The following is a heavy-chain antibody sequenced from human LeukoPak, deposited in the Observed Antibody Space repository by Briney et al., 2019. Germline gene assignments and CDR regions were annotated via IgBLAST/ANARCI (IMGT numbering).Heavy chain of an antibody. CDR1: GGSFSGYY. D-gene: IGHD1-1*01. CDR3: ARRSTTGARYYYYYYMDV. Sequence: SETLSLTCAVYGGSFSGYYWSWIRQPPGKGLEWIGEINHSGSTNYNPSLKSRVTISVDTSKNQFSLKLSSVTAADTAVYYCARRSTTGARYYYYYYMDVWGKGTTVTVSS. V-gene: IGHV4-34*01. CDR2: INHSGST. J-gene: IGHJ6*03.